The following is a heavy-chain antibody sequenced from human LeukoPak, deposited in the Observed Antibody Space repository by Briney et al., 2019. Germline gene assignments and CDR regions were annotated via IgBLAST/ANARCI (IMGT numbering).Heavy chain of an antibody. CDR3: ARVSLGQEQWVARAPNTFDI. Sequence: PSETLSLTCTVSGGSIVKQYWSWIRQPPTKGLEWICYVYSSGSTTYNPSLVSQVTISVDTSKNQFSLKLTSVTAADAAIYCCARVSLGQEQWVARAPNTFDIWGQGTMVAVSS. CDR1: GGSIVKQY. CDR2: VYSSGST. D-gene: IGHD6-19*01. J-gene: IGHJ3*02. V-gene: IGHV4-59*11.